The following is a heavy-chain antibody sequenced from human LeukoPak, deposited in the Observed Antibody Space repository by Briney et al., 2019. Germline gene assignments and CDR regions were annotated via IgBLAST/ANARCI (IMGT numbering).Heavy chain of an antibody. CDR3: AKDSHRGYSYGQHYYFDY. D-gene: IGHD5-18*01. CDR2: MNPNSGNT. J-gene: IGHJ4*02. Sequence: ASVKVSCKASGYTFTSYDINWVRQATGQGLEWMGWMNPNSGNTGYAQKFQGRVTMTRNTSISTAYMELSSLRSEDTAVYYCAKDSHRGYSYGQHYYFDYWGQGTLVTVSS. V-gene: IGHV1-8*01. CDR1: GYTFTSYD.